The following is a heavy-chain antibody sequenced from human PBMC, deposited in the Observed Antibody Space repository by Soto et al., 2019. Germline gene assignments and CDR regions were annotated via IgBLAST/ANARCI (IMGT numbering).Heavy chain of an antibody. CDR3: ARGSDFWSGYYTGYYYYYMDV. CDR1: GDSVSSNSAA. V-gene: IGHV6-1*01. Sequence: SQTLSLTCAISGDSVSSNSAAWNWIRQSPSRGLEWLGRTYYRSKWYNDYAVSVKSRITINPDTSKNQFSLQLNSVTPEDTAVYYCARGSDFWSGYYTGYYYYYMDVWGKGTTITVSS. D-gene: IGHD3-3*01. J-gene: IGHJ6*03. CDR2: TYYRSKWYN.